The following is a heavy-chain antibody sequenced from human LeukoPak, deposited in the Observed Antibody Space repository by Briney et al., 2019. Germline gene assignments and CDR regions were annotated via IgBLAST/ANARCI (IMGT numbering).Heavy chain of an antibody. V-gene: IGHV3-33*02. CDR3: ARGHSSSHYSLDY. Sequence: PGGSLRLSCEGSGFTFGAYAMHWVRQPPGKGLEWLALLWYDGSNKYYADSATGRFAISRDNSINTVFLDMASVTAADTGVYFCARGHSSSHYSLDYGGQGALVTVSS. D-gene: IGHD2-15*01. CDR1: GFTFGAYA. J-gene: IGHJ4*02. CDR2: LWYDGSNK.